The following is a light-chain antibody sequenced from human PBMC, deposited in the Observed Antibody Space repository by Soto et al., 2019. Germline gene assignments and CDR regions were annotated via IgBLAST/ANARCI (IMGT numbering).Light chain of an antibody. CDR2: AAS. CDR1: QGIRNE. Sequence: AIQMTQSPSSLSASVVDSVTLTCRASQGIRNELNWYQQRQGNAPTLVISAASRLQRGVPSRFSGRVYGTDFNLTISSLQTDDFATYYCQHYNSYSETFGQGTKVDIK. CDR3: QHYNSYSET. V-gene: IGKV1-6*01. J-gene: IGKJ1*01.